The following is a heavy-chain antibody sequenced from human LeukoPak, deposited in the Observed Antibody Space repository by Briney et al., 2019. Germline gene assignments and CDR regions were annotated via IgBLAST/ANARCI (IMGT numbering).Heavy chain of an antibody. V-gene: IGHV3-53*04. J-gene: IGHJ4*02. CDR2: IYSGGST. Sequence: GGSLRLSCAASGFTVSSNYMSWVRQAPGKGLEWVSVIYSGGSTYYADSVKGRFTISRHNSKNTLYLQMNSLRAEDTAVYYCASSDCGSTSCHDYWGQGTLVTVSS. CDR3: ASSDCGSTSCHDY. D-gene: IGHD2-2*01. CDR1: GFTVSSNY.